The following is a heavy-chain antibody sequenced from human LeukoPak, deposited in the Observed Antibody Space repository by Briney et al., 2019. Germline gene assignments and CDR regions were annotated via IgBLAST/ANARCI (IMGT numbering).Heavy chain of an antibody. CDR3: ARDGRLLRFLEWSYYFDY. CDR1: GGSISSSSYY. Sequence: SETLSLTCTVSGGSISSSSYYWGWIRQPPGKGLEWIGSIYYSGGTYYNPSLKSRVTISVDTSKNQFSLKLSSVTAADTAVYYCARDGRLLRFLEWSYYFDYWGQGTLVTVSS. D-gene: IGHD3-3*01. J-gene: IGHJ4*02. CDR2: IYYSGGT. V-gene: IGHV4-39*07.